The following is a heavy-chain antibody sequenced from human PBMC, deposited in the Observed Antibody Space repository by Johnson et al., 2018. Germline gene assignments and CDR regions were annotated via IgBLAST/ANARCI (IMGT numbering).Heavy chain of an antibody. V-gene: IGHV3-33*03. J-gene: IGHJ3*02. D-gene: IGHD2-8*02. CDR3: ARWGMDKVFDI. CDR1: GFPFSSHG. Sequence: QVQLVQSGGGVVQPGRSXKLSCVASGFPFSSHGMHWVRQAPGKGLEWVAVIWYDGSNKYYADSVKGRFTISRDNSKNTLSLQMNTLRAEDRAVYYFARWGMDKVFDIWSQGTMVTASS. CDR2: IWYDGSNK.